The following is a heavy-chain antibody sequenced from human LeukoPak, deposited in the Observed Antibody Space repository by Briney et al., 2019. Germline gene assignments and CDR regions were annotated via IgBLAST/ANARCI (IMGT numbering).Heavy chain of an antibody. CDR2: ISTSSSAI. CDR1: GFTLSSYS. Sequence: GGSLSLSCAASGFTLSSYSMSWVRQAPAKGLEWISYISTSSSAIYYADSVKGRFIISRDNAKNALFVQMNRLRDEDAAVYYCARDQQWPLPHYLHYWGQGTPVSVS. V-gene: IGHV3-48*02. CDR3: ARDQQWPLPHYLHY. J-gene: IGHJ4*02. D-gene: IGHD6-19*01.